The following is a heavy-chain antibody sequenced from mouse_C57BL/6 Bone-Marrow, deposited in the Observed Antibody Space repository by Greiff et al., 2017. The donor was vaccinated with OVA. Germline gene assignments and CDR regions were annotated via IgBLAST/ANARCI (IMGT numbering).Heavy chain of an antibody. CDR1: GFTFSSYG. D-gene: IGHD1-1*01. CDR2: ISSGGSYT. CDR3: ARRDTTVVAGFDY. V-gene: IGHV5-6*01. Sequence: EVQRVESGGDLVKPGGSLKLSCAASGFTFSSYGMSWVRQTPDKRLEWVATISSGGSYTYYPDSVKGRFTISRDNAKNTLYLQMSSLKSEDTAMYYCARRDTTVVAGFDYWGQGTTLTVSS. J-gene: IGHJ2*01.